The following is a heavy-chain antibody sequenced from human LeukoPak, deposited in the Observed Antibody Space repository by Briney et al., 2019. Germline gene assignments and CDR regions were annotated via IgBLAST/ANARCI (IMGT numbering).Heavy chain of an antibody. Sequence: ASVKVSCKASGGTFTSYAMNWVRQAPGQGLEWMGWINTNTGNPTYAQGFTGRFVFSLDTSVSTAYLQISSLKAEDTAVYYCARAVAEHPDDIVVVPLDPWGQGTLVTVSS. J-gene: IGHJ5*02. V-gene: IGHV7-4-1*02. CDR2: INTNTGNP. CDR1: GGTFTSYA. D-gene: IGHD2-15*01. CDR3: ARAVAEHPDDIVVVPLDP.